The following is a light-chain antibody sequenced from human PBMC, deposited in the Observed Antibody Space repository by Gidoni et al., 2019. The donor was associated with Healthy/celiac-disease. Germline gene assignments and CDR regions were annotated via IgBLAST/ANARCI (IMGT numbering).Light chain of an antibody. Sequence: QSALTQPRSVSGSPGQSVTISCTGTSLDVGGYHYVSWYQQHPGKAPKLMIYDVSKRPSVVPDRFSGSKSGNTASLTISGLQAEDEADYYCCSYAGSYTFVFGTGTKVTVL. CDR1: SLDVGGYHY. CDR2: DVS. CDR3: CSYAGSYTFV. V-gene: IGLV2-11*01. J-gene: IGLJ1*01.